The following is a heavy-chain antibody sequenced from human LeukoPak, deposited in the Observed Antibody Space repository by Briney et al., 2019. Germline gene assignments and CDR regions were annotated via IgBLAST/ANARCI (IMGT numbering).Heavy chain of an antibody. V-gene: IGHV4-4*07. D-gene: IGHD6-19*01. CDR3: ARTGSGGDTAPRFDY. CDR2: IYATGST. CDR1: GRSISGNY. Sequence: SETLSLTCTVSGRSISGNYWSWPRQPAGKGLEWIGRIYATGSTDYNPSLKSRVTMSVDGSKNQVSLRLNSVTAADTAVYYCARTGSGGDTAPRFDYWGQGTLVTVSS. J-gene: IGHJ4*02.